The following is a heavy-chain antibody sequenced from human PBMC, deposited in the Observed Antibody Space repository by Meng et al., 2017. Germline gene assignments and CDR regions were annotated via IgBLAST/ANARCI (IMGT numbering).Heavy chain of an antibody. Sequence: GESLKISCAASGFTVSSNYMSWVRRAPGKGLEWVSSISSSSSYIYYADSVKGRFTISRDNAKNSLYLQMNSLRAEDTAVYYCARLAVAGIADYWGQGTLVTVSS. CDR3: ARLAVAGIADY. V-gene: IGHV3-21*01. CDR1: GFTVSSNY. CDR2: ISSSSSYI. D-gene: IGHD6-19*01. J-gene: IGHJ4*02.